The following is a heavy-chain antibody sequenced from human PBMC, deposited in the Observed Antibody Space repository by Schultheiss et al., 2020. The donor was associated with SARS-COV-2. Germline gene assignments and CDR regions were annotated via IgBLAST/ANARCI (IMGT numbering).Heavy chain of an antibody. CDR3: AREVPAAATPLRGMDV. CDR2: INHSGST. J-gene: IGHJ6*02. Sequence: SQTLSLTCTVSGGSISSSNYNWGWIRQPPGKGLEWIGEINHSGSTNYNPSLKSRVTMSVDTSKNQFSLKLSSVTAADTAVYYCAREVPAAATPLRGMDVWGQGTTVTVS. CDR1: GGSISSSNYN. V-gene: IGHV4-39*07. D-gene: IGHD2-2*01.